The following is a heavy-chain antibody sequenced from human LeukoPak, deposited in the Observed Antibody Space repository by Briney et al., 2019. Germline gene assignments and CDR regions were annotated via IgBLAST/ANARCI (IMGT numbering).Heavy chain of an antibody. CDR2: ISYDGSNK. J-gene: IGHJ4*02. V-gene: IGHV3-30*04. CDR3: ARGDDYGDY. CDR1: GFTFSSYA. Sequence: PGRSLRLSCAASGFTFSSYAMHWVRQAPGKGLEWVAVISYDGSNKYYADSVKGRFTISRDNSKNTLYLQMNSLRAEDTAVCYCARGDDYGDYWGQGTLVTVSS.